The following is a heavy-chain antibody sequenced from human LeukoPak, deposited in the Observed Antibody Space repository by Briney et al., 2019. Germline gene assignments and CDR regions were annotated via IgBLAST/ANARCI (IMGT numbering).Heavy chain of an antibody. CDR2: IYYSGST. Sequence: SETLSLTCTVSGGSISSSSYYWGWIRQPPGKGLEWIGSIYYSGSTYYNPSLKSRVTISVDTSKNQFSLKLSSVTAADTAVYYCASVKGAAAGTGYYYYYYMDVWGKGTTVTISS. CDR1: GGSISSSSYY. CDR3: ASVKGAAAGTGYYYYYYMDV. J-gene: IGHJ6*03. D-gene: IGHD6-13*01. V-gene: IGHV4-39*01.